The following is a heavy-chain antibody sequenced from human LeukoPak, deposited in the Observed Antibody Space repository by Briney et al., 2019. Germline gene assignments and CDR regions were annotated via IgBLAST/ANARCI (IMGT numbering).Heavy chain of an antibody. V-gene: IGHV4-34*01. J-gene: IGHJ4*02. CDR2: ISRRGNT. CDR3: ARHGEYYFDY. D-gene: IGHD3-10*01. CDR1: GGSFSGYY. Sequence: SETLSLTCAVYGGSFSGYYWSWIRQPPGKGLEWIGQISRRGNTNYNPSLKSRVTISVDTSKNQLSLKLSTVAAADTALYYCARHGEYYFDYWGQGTLVTVSS.